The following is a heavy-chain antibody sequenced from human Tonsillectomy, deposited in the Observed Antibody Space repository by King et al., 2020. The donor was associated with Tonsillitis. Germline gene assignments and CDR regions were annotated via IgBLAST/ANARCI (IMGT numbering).Heavy chain of an antibody. V-gene: IGHV3-7*03. Sequence: VQLVESGGDLVQPGGSLRLSCAASGFTFSSYWMSWVRQAPGRGLEWVANIKQDGSEKYYVDSVKGRFTISRDNAKNSLYLQMNSLRAEDTAVYYCATHRSIAVAGAGYFYYGMDVWGQGTTVTVSS. CDR1: GFTFSSYW. CDR2: IKQDGSEK. J-gene: IGHJ6*02. D-gene: IGHD6-19*01. CDR3: ATHRSIAVAGAGYFYYGMDV.